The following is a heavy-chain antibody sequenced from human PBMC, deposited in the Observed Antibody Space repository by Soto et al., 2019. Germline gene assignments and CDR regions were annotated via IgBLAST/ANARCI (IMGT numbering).Heavy chain of an antibody. Sequence: QVHLEQSGAEVKRPGSSVKVSCKASGGTFSSHPISWVRQAPGQGLEWMGGTNGNLGTANSAQKFRGRLTITTDKFTTTTYMELSSLTPEATAVYYCARRDSHGFFRYFDNWGEGALVTVSS. J-gene: IGHJ4*02. CDR2: TNGNLGTA. V-gene: IGHV1-69*06. CDR3: ARRDSHGFFRYFDN. CDR1: GGTFSSHP. D-gene: IGHD4-17*01.